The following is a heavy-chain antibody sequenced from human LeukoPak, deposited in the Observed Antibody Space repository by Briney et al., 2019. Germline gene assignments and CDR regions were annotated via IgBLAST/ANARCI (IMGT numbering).Heavy chain of an antibody. CDR3: AKPSRFLEWLFDY. Sequence: GGSLRLSCAASGFTFSSYAMSWVRQAPGKGLEWVSAISGSGSSTYYADSVKGRFTISRDNSKNTLYLQMNSLRAEDTAVYYCAKPSRFLEWLFDYWGQGTLVTVSS. CDR1: GFTFSSYA. V-gene: IGHV3-23*01. J-gene: IGHJ4*02. CDR2: ISGSGSST. D-gene: IGHD3-3*01.